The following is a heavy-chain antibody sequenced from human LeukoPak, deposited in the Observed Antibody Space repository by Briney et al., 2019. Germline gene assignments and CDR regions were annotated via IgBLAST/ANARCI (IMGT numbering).Heavy chain of an antibody. CDR2: ISGSSSTI. J-gene: IGHJ4*02. Sequence: PGGSLRLSCAASGFTFSSYSMNWVRQAPGKGLEWGSYISGSSSTIYYADSVKGRFTTSRDNGKNTLYLQINSLRAEDTAVYYCARGSTYYDSSGQVPFDYWGQGTLVTVSS. D-gene: IGHD3-22*01. CDR3: ARGSTYYDSSGQVPFDY. V-gene: IGHV3-48*01. CDR1: GFTFSSYS.